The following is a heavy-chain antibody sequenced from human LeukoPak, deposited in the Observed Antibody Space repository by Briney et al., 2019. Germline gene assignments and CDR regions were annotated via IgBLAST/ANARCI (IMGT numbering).Heavy chain of an antibody. D-gene: IGHD6-6*01. Sequence: SQTLSLTCAISGDSVSSNSAAWNWIRQSPSRGLEWLGRAYYRSKWYNDYAVSVKSRITINPDTSKNQFSLQLNSVTPEDTAVYYCARGGSSIAARRLNFDNWGQGTLVTVSS. CDR2: AYYRSKWYN. V-gene: IGHV6-1*01. CDR3: ARGGSSIAARRLNFDN. J-gene: IGHJ4*02. CDR1: GDSVSSNSAA.